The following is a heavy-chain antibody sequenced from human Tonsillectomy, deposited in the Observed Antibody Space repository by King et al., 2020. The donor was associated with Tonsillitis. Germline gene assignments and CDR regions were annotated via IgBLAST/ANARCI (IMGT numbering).Heavy chain of an antibody. CDR3: ATLDWYFDL. V-gene: IGHV3-30-3*01. CDR2: ISYDGSNK. Sequence: VQLVESGGGVVQPGRSLRLSCAASGFTFSSYAMHWVRQAPGKGLEWVGVISYDGSNKYYADSVKGRFTISRDNSKNTLYLQMNSLRAEDTAVYYCATLDWYFDLWGRGTLVTVSS. J-gene: IGHJ2*01. CDR1: GFTFSSYA.